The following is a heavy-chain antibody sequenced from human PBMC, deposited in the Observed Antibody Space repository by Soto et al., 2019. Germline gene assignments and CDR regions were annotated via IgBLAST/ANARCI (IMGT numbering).Heavy chain of an antibody. Sequence: QVQLVESGGGVVQPGRSLRLSCAASGFTFSSYGMHWVRQAPGKGLEWVAVISYDGSNKYYADSVKGRFTISRDNSKNTLYLQMNSLRAEDTAVYYCAKDCCTQWALLLDYWGQGTLVTVSS. V-gene: IGHV3-30*18. CDR1: GFTFSSYG. D-gene: IGHD1-26*01. J-gene: IGHJ4*02. CDR2: ISYDGSNK. CDR3: AKDCCTQWALLLDY.